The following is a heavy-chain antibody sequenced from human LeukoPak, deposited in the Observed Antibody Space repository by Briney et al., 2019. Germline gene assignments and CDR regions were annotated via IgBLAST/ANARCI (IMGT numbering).Heavy chain of an antibody. D-gene: IGHD3-10*01. CDR1: GYTFTSYG. Sequence: ASVKVSCKASGYTFTSYGISWVRQAPGQGLEWMGWISAYNGNTIYAQKLQGRVTMTTDTSTSTAYMELRNLRSDDTAVYYCAREMSESSYNWFDPWGQGTLVTVSS. J-gene: IGHJ5*02. V-gene: IGHV1-18*01. CDR3: AREMSESSYNWFDP. CDR2: ISAYNGNT.